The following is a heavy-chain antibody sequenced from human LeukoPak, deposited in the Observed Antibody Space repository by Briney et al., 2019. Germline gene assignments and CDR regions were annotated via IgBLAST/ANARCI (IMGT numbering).Heavy chain of an antibody. CDR2: IYYSGRT. Sequence: PSETLSLPCTVSGGSISSSSYYWGWIRHPPGKGLEWIGRIYYSGRTYYNPSLTSRGSISVDTAKNQFSLKLSSVTAADTAVYYCARRRDGDSNRGAFDIWGQGTMVTVSS. J-gene: IGHJ3*02. V-gene: IGHV4-39*01. CDR1: GGSISSSSYY. D-gene: IGHD4-17*01. CDR3: ARRRDGDSNRGAFDI.